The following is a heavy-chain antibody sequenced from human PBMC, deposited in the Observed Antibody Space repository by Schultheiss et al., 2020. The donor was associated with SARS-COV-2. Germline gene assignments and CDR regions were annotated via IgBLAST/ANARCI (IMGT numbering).Heavy chain of an antibody. CDR1: GFTFDDYA. CDR3: ASRAPDGFDY. V-gene: IGHV3-9*01. D-gene: IGHD1-14*01. Sequence: SLKISCAASGFTFDDYAMHWVRQAPGKGLEWVSGISWNSGSIGYADSVKGRFTISRDNAKNSLYLQMNSLRAEDTAVYYCASRAPDGFDYWGQGTLVTVSS. CDR2: ISWNSGSI. J-gene: IGHJ4*02.